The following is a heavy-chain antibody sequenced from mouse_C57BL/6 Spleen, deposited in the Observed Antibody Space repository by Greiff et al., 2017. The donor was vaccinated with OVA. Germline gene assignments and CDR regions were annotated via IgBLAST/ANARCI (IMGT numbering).Heavy chain of an antibody. D-gene: IGHD1-1*01. V-gene: IGHV1-50*01. Sequence: VQLQQPGAELVKPGASVKLSCKASGYTFTSYWMQWVKQRPGQGLEWIGEIDPSDGYTNYTQKFQGKAPLTVDTSSRHDYMQLSSLTYADSAVYYCESRYVYYGVYAMDYWGQGTSVTVSS. CDR2: IDPSDGYT. J-gene: IGHJ4*01. CDR3: ESRYVYYGVYAMDY. CDR1: GYTFTSYW.